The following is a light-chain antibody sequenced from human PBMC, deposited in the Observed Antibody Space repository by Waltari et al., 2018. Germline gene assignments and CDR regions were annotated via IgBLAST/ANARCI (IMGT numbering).Light chain of an antibody. J-gene: IGKJ4*01. CDR3: QQSYSTPGFT. CDR1: QSSSSY. Sequence: DIQMTQSPSSLSASVGDRVTLTCRASQSSSSYLNWYQQKPGKAPKLLIYAASSLQSGVPSRFSGSGSGTDFTLTISSLQPEDFATYYCQQSYSTPGFTFGGGTKVEIK. CDR2: AAS. V-gene: IGKV1-39*01.